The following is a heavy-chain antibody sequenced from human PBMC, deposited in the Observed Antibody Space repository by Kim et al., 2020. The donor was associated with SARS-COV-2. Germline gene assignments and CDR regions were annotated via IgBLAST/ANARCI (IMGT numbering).Heavy chain of an antibody. CDR2: ST. CDR3: ARIAARLYDY. V-gene: IGHV4-39*01. Sequence: STYDNPTLKRRVTISVETSKIQFARKLSSVTAADTAVYYCARIAARLYDYWGQGTLVTVSS. D-gene: IGHD6-6*01. J-gene: IGHJ4*02.